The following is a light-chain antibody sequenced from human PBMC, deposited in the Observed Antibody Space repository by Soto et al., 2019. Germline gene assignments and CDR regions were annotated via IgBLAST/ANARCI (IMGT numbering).Light chain of an antibody. J-gene: IGLJ2*01. V-gene: IGLV2-14*01. CDR3: SSFSSTSTIV. CDR1: SSDVGGYNY. CDR2: EVS. Sequence: QSALTQPASVSGSPGQSITISCIGSSSDVGGYNYVSWYQHHPGRVPKPMIFEVSDRPSGVSSRFSGSKSGNTAYLTISGLQAEDEADYYCSSFSSTSTIVFGGGTKVTVL.